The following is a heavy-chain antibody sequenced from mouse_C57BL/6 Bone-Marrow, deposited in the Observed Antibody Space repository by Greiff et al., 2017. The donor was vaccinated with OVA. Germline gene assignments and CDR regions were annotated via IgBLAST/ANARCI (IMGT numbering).Heavy chain of an antibody. CDR1: GYTFTSYW. J-gene: IGHJ4*01. D-gene: IGHD3-2*02. CDR2: IDPYDSET. CDR3: ARGGTAQAPYYAMDY. V-gene: IGHV1-52*01. Sequence: QVQLQQPGAELVRPGSSVKLSCKASGYTFTSYWMHWVKQRPIQGLEWIGNIDPYDSETHYNQKFKDKATLTVDKSSSTAYMQLSSLTSEDSAVYYCARGGTAQAPYYAMDYWGQGTSVTVSS.